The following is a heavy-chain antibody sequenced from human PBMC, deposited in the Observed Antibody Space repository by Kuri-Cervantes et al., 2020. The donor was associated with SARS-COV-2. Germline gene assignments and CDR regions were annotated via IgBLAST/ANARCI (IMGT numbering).Heavy chain of an antibody. CDR1: GYTFTSYY. Sequence: ASVKVSCKASGYTFTSYYMHWVRQAPGQGLEWMGIINPSGGSTSYAQKFQGRVTMTRDTSTSTVYMELSSLRSEDTAVHYCARSGDCSSTSCYSLHGRNWFDPWGQGTLVTVSS. V-gene: IGHV1-46*01. CDR2: INPSGGST. D-gene: IGHD2-2*02. CDR3: ARSGDCSSTSCYSLHGRNWFDP. J-gene: IGHJ5*02.